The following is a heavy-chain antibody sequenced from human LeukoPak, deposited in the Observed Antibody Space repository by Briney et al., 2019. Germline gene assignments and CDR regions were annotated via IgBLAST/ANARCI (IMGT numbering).Heavy chain of an antibody. D-gene: IGHD6-19*01. J-gene: IGHJ4*02. CDR2: ISAYNGNT. Sequence: GASVKVSCKASGYTLTGYYMHWVRQAPGQGLEWMGWISAYNGNTNYAQKLQGRVTMTTDTSTSTAYMELRSLRSDDTAVYYCARVTAVAGTDYWGQGTLVTVSS. V-gene: IGHV1-18*04. CDR1: GYTLTGYY. CDR3: ARVTAVAGTDY.